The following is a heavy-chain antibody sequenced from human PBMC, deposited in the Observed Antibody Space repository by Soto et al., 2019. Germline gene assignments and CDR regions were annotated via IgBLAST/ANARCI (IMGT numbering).Heavy chain of an antibody. CDR1: GGTFSSYA. Sequence: ASVKVSCKASGGTFSSYAISWVRQAPGQGLEWMGGIIPIFGTANYAQKFPVRVTITADESTSTAYMQLSSLRSEDTAVYYFARDQRSTVVTHDAFDIGGQGTMVTVSS. CDR2: IIPIFGTA. CDR3: ARDQRSTVVTHDAFDI. D-gene: IGHD4-17*01. V-gene: IGHV1-69*13. J-gene: IGHJ3*02.